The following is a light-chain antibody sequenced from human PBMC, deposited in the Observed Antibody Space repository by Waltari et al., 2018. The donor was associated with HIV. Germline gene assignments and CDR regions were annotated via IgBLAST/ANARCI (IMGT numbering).Light chain of an antibody. J-gene: IGKJ4*01. V-gene: IGKV4-1*01. CDR2: WAS. CDR3: QQYYSFPLT. CDR1: QTVLYSSNKKNH. Sequence: DTAITQSQDSLDVALGDKTTINCRSRQTVLYSSNKKNHLAWYQRKPGQRPRLVLYWASTRESGVPDRFSGSGSGTNFTLTISRLQPEDVAVYYCQQYYSFPLTFGGGTTVEIK.